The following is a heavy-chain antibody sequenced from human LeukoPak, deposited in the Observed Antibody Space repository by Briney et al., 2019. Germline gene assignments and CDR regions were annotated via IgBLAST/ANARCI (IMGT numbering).Heavy chain of an antibody. CDR1: GFTFSNYD. D-gene: IGHD3-10*01. CDR3: ATSLTMVRGYDY. Sequence: PGGSLRLSCAMSGFTFSNYDLHWARQAPGKGLEGVTFIQYDGSNKYYADSVKGRFTIARDNSKNTLDLQMNNLRGDDTAVYYCATSLTMVRGYDYWGQGILVTVSS. CDR2: IQYDGSNK. V-gene: IGHV3-30*02. J-gene: IGHJ4*02.